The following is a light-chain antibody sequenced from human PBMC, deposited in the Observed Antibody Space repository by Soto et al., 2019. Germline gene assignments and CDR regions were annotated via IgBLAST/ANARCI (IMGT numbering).Light chain of an antibody. CDR2: EVT. CDR1: SSYVGGYNY. Sequence: QSALTQPPSASGSPGQSVTISCTGTSSYVGGYNYVSWYQQYPGRAPKLMIYEVTKRPSGVPDRFSVSKSCNTASLTVSGLQDEDEADYYCSSYAASNNFYFVFGGGTKL. V-gene: IGLV2-8*01. CDR3: SSYAASNNFYFV. J-gene: IGLJ3*02.